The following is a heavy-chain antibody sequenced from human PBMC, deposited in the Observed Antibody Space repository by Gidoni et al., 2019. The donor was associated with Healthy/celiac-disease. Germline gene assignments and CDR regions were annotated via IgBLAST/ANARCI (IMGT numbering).Heavy chain of an antibody. V-gene: IGHV1-69*02. CDR3: AVLHTVTTPHDAFDI. Sequence: QVQLVQSGAEVKKPGSSVKVSCKASGGTFSSYTISWVRQAPGQGLEWMGRIIPILGIANYAQKFQGRVTITADKSTSTAYMELSSLRSEDTAVYYCAVLHTVTTPHDAFDIWGQGTMVTVSS. D-gene: IGHD4-17*01. CDR2: IIPILGIA. J-gene: IGHJ3*02. CDR1: GGTFSSYT.